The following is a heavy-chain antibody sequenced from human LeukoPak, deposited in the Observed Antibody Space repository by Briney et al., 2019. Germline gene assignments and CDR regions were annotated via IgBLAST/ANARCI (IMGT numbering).Heavy chain of an antibody. D-gene: IGHD3-16*01. V-gene: IGHV1-8*01. CDR3: ARSLGTYWGKDFLNWFDP. CDR2: INPNSGNT. J-gene: IGHJ5*02. Sequence: GASVKVSCKASEYTLTNYDINWVRQATGQGLEWMGWINPNSGNTGYTRKFQGRVTMTRNTSLSTAYMELTSLKSEDTAVYYCARSLGTYWGKDFLNWFDPWGQGTQVTVSS. CDR1: EYTLTNYD.